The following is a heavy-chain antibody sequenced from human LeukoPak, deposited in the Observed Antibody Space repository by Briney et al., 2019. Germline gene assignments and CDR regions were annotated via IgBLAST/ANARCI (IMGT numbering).Heavy chain of an antibody. Sequence: GASVKVSCTASGYTFTGYYMHWVHQAPGQGLEWMAWINPNSGGTNYAQKFQGRVTMTRDTSISTAYMELSRLRSDDTAVYYCARDVDSSGPDYWGQGTLVTGSS. D-gene: IGHD6-19*01. CDR1: GYTFTGYY. CDR3: ARDVDSSGPDY. CDR2: INPNSGGT. V-gene: IGHV1-2*02. J-gene: IGHJ4*02.